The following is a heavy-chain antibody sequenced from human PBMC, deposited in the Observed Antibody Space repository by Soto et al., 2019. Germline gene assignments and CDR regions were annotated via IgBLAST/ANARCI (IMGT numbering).Heavy chain of an antibody. V-gene: IGHV3-30*04. CDR3: AREDIVVVVTATHNWFDP. J-gene: IGHJ5*02. D-gene: IGHD2-15*01. CDR1: GFTFSNYP. Sequence: GGSLRLSCAASGFTFSNYPMHWVRQAPGKGLEWVAVISNDGRNKYYADSVKGRFNISRDNSKNTLYLQMNSLRVEDTAVYYCAREDIVVVVTATHNWFDPWGQGTLVTVSS. CDR2: ISNDGRNK.